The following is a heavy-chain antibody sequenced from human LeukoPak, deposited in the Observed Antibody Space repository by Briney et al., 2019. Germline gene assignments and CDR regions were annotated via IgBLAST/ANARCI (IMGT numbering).Heavy chain of an antibody. Sequence: SETLSLTCTVSGGSISSVSYYWGWIRQPPGKGLEWIGNIYYTGTTYCNPSLKSRVTISVDTSKNQFPLNLSSVTAADTAVYYCARRHYYDSSVRGWGQGTLVTVSS. CDR2: IYYTGTT. CDR3: ARRHYYDSSVRG. J-gene: IGHJ4*02. CDR1: GGSISSVSYY. D-gene: IGHD3-22*01. V-gene: IGHV4-39*01.